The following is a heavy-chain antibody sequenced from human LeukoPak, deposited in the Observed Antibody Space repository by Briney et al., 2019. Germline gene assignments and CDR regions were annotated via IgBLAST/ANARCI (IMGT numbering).Heavy chain of an antibody. CDR2: IYDSDNT. CDR3: ARVDAWSAQSWNDAHDAFDI. V-gene: IGHV4-31*03. D-gene: IGHD1-1*01. J-gene: IGHJ3*02. CDR1: GGSISSGDYD. Sequence: SQTLSLTCTVSGGSISSGDYDWTWIRQHPGKGLEWIGHIYDSDNTYYNPSLKSRVTISIDTSKNQFSLKLSSVTAADTAVYYCARVDAWSAQSWNDAHDAFDIWGQGTMVTVSS.